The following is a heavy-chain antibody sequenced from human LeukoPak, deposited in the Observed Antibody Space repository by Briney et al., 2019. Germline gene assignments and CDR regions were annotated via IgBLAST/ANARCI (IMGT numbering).Heavy chain of an antibody. D-gene: IGHD3-22*01. J-gene: IGHJ4*02. CDR1: GYTFTSYY. CDR2: INPSGGST. V-gene: IGHV1-46*01. CDR3: AKTTYYYDSSVDTPPPTYFDY. Sequence: ASVKVSCKASGYTFTSYYMHWVRQAPGQGLEWMGIINPSGGSTSYAQKFQGRVTMTRDTSTSTVYMELRSLRSDDTAVYYCAKTTYYYDSSVDTPPPTYFDYWGQGTLVTVSS.